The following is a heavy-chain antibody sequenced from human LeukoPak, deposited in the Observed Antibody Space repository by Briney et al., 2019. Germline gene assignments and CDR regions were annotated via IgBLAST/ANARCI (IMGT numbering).Heavy chain of an antibody. D-gene: IGHD6-13*01. V-gene: IGHV1-24*01. Sequence: GASVKVSRKVSGYTLTELSMHWVRQAPGKGLEWMGGFDPEDGETIYAQKFQGRVTMTEDTSTDTAYMELSSLRSEDTAVYYCAILGGYSSSNWFDPWGQGTLVTVSS. CDR1: GYTLTELS. CDR3: AILGGYSSSNWFDP. J-gene: IGHJ5*02. CDR2: FDPEDGET.